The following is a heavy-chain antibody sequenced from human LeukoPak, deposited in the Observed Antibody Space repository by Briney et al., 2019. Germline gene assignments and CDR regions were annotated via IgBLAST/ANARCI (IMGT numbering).Heavy chain of an antibody. CDR1: DGSISSYY. CDR3: ARDVGPYYYDSSGYFSA. J-gene: IGHJ5*02. V-gene: IGHV4-59*01. D-gene: IGHD3-22*01. CDR2: IYYSGST. Sequence: LETLSLTCTVSDGSISSYYWSWIRQPPGKGLEWIGYIYYSGSTKYNPSLKSRVTISVDTSKNQFSLKLSSVTAAGTALYYCARDVGPYYYDSSGYFSAWGQGALVIVSS.